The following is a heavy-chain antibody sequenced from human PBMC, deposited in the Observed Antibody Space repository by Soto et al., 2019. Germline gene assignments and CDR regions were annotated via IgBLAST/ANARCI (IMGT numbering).Heavy chain of an antibody. V-gene: IGHV3-30-3*01. J-gene: IGHJ4*02. CDR1: GFTFSSYA. D-gene: IGHD4-17*01. Sequence: GGSLRLSCAASGFTFSSYAMHWVRQAPGKGLEWVAVISYDGSNNYYAASVKGRFTISRDNSKNQLYLQMNSLRVEDTAVYYCARAFGDYGDHWGQGTLVTVSS. CDR3: ARAFGDYGDH. CDR2: ISYDGSNN.